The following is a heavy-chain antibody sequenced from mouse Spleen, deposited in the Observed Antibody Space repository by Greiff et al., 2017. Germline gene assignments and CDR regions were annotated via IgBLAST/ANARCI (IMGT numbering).Heavy chain of an antibody. J-gene: IGHJ4*01. CDR3: ARHAYYSNYLNAMDY. D-gene: IGHD2-5*01. CDR1: GFTFSSYT. Sequence: EVKLVESGGGLVKPGGSLKLSCAASGFTFSSYTMSWVRQTPAKRLEWVATISSGGGNTYYPDSVKGRFTISRDNARNTLYLQMSSLRSEDTAMYYCARHAYYSNYLNAMDYWGQGTSVTVSS. V-gene: IGHV5-9*04. CDR2: ISSGGGNT.